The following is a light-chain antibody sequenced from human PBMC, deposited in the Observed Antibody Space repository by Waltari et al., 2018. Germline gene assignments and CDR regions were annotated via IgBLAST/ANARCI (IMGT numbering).Light chain of an antibody. Sequence: DIQMTQSPSTLSASVGDRVTITCRASQSIGSWLAWYQQKPGKAPKLRIYEATSLESGVPSRFSASGSGKEFTLTISSLQPDDFATYYCQRYNSYPITFGPGTKVNLK. J-gene: IGKJ3*01. CDR1: QSIGSW. V-gene: IGKV1-5*03. CDR3: QRYNSYPIT. CDR2: EAT.